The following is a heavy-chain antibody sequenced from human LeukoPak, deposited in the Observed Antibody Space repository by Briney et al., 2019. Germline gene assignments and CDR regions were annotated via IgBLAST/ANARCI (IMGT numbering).Heavy chain of an antibody. Sequence: GGSLRLSCAASGFTFGSYAMSWVRQAPGKGLEWVSGFSASGGSTYYADSVKGRFTISRDNSKNTLYLQMNSLRAEDTAVYYCAKGNSGSYLMHFDYWGQGTLVTVSS. D-gene: IGHD1-26*01. CDR1: GFTFGSYA. CDR2: FSASGGST. V-gene: IGHV3-23*01. J-gene: IGHJ4*02. CDR3: AKGNSGSYLMHFDY.